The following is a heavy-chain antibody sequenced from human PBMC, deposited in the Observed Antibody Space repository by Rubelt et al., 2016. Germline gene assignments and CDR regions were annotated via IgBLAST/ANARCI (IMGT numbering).Heavy chain of an antibody. V-gene: IGHV3-30*03. CDR1: GFTFTSYI. CDR3: SRATGAEGYYPLFDY. Sequence: VQLVESGGGVVQPGGSLRLSCAASGFTFTSYIMHWLRQAPGTGLEWVAFMSYDGSNKNYADSVGGVVTMSGCMSKSTLYVQCNSLRPEDTSVDYWSRATGAEGYYPLFDYWGQGTLVTVAS. J-gene: IGHJ4*02. D-gene: IGHD2/OR15-2a*01. CDR2: MSYDGSNK.